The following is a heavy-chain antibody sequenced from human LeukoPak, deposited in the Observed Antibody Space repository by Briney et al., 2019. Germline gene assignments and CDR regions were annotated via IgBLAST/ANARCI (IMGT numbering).Heavy chain of an antibody. D-gene: IGHD3-10*01. CDR2: IDGYGGTT. V-gene: IGHV3-23*01. J-gene: IGHJ4*02. CDR3: ARDRSSLGLWFGELRN. CDR1: GFTFSSYA. Sequence: GGSLRLSCAASGFTFSSYAMSWVRQAPGKGLEWVSAIDGYGGTTYYADSVKGRFTISRDNSKSTLYLQKNSLRAEDTAVYYCARDRSSLGLWFGELRNWGQGTLVTVSS.